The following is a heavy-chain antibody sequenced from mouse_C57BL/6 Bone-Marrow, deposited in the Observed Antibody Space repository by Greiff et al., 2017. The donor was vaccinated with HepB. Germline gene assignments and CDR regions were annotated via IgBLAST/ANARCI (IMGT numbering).Heavy chain of an antibody. J-gene: IGHJ2*01. CDR3: ARYETFTTVVATDY. CDR1: GYTFTDYY. V-gene: IGHV1-19*01. D-gene: IGHD1-1*01. CDR2: INPYNGGT. Sequence: VQLQQSGPVLVKPGASVKMSCKASGYTFTDYYMNWVKQSHGKSLEWIGVINPYNGGTSYNKKFKGKATLTVDKSSSTAYMELNSLTSEDSAVYYCARYETFTTVVATDYWGQGTTLTVAS.